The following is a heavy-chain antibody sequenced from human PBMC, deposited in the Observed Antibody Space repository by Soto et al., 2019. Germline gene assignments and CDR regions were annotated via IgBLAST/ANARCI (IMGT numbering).Heavy chain of an antibody. CDR1: GFIFSNPW. J-gene: IGHJ4*02. CDR3: TTGVRI. V-gene: IGHV3-15*07. Sequence: EVQLVESGGGLVKPGGSLRLSCAGSGFIFSNPWMNWVRQAQGKGLEWVGHIKSQSSGGTTEYAAPVKGRFTISRDDSKNMVYLQMESLKTEDTAVYYCTTGVRIWGQGTLVTVSS. CDR2: IKSQSSGGTT. D-gene: IGHD2-15*01.